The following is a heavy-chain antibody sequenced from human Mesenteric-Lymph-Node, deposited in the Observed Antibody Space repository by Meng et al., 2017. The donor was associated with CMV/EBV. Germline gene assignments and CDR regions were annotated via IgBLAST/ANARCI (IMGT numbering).Heavy chain of an antibody. Sequence: SVKVSCKASGGTFSSDAISWVRQAPGQGLEWMGGIIPIYGTPNNAQRFQGRVTITADKSTGTAYMELSSLRSEDTAVYYCARETTSSSYFYPMDVWGQGTTVTVSS. CDR2: IIPIYGTP. CDR1: GGTFSSDA. D-gene: IGHD6-6*01. J-gene: IGHJ6*02. V-gene: IGHV1-69*06. CDR3: ARETTSSSYFYPMDV.